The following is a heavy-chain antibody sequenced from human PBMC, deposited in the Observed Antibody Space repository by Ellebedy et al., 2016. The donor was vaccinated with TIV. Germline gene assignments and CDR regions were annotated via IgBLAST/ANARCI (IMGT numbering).Heavy chain of an antibody. CDR2: IYYSGST. CDR3: ARCQSEGGYDRYYYYGMDV. J-gene: IGHJ6*02. Sequence: SETLSLTCTVSGGSISGYYWSWIRQPPGKGLEWIGYIYYSGSTNYNPSLKSRVTISVDTSKNQFSLKLSSVTAADTAVYYCARCQSEGGYDRYYYYGMDVWGQGTTVTVSS. CDR1: GGSISGYY. D-gene: IGHD5-12*01. V-gene: IGHV4-59*01.